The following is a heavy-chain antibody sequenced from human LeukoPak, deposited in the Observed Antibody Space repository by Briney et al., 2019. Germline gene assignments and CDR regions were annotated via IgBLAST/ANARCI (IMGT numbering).Heavy chain of an antibody. CDR2: IYTSGST. CDR3: ARTPYSSSWTRDYYFDY. V-gene: IGHV4-61*02. CDR1: GGSISSGSYY. D-gene: IGHD6-13*01. Sequence: SETLSLTCTVSGGSISSGSYYWSWIRQPAGKGLEWIGRIYTSGSTNYNPSLKSRVTISVDTSKNQFSLKLSSVTAADTAVYYCARTPYSSSWTRDYYFDYWGQGTLVTVSS. J-gene: IGHJ4*02.